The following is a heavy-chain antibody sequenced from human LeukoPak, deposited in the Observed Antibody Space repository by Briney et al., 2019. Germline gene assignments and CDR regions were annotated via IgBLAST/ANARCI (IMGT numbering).Heavy chain of an antibody. J-gene: IGHJ4*02. V-gene: IGHV1-69*13. CDR1: GGTFSSYA. CDR3: ATDLGVGVRFLEWYS. Sequence: SVKVSCKASGGTFSSYAISWVRQAPGQGLEWMGGIIPIFGTANYAQKFQGRVTITADESTSTAYMELSSLRSEDTAVYYCATDLGVGVRFLEWYSWGQGTLVTVSS. D-gene: IGHD3-3*01. CDR2: IIPIFGTA.